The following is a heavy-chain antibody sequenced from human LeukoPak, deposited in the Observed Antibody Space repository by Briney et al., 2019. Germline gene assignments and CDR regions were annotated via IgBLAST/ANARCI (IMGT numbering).Heavy chain of an antibody. J-gene: IGHJ3*02. D-gene: IGHD2-2*01. CDR1: GGSISSSSYY. Sequence: SETLSLTCTVSGGSISSSSYYWGWIRQPPGKGLEWIGSIYHSGSTNYNPSLKSRVTISVDKSKNQFSLKLSSVTAADTAVYYCARDCSSTSCYLSLYAFDIWGQGTMVTVSS. V-gene: IGHV4-39*07. CDR2: IYHSGST. CDR3: ARDCSSTSCYLSLYAFDI.